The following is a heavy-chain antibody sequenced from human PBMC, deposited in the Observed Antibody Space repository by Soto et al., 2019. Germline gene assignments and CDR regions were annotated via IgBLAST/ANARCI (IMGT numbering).Heavy chain of an antibody. CDR2: IYSDGGT. CDR1: GFTVSNNY. D-gene: IGHD4-17*01. V-gene: IGHV3-66*01. J-gene: IGHJ4*02. Sequence: EVQLVQSGGGLVQPGGSLRLSCAASGFTVSNNYLSWVRQAPGKGLQRVSLIYSDGGTDYAESVKGRFTISRDNSKNTLYLQMNSLKAEDTAIYYCATRMTTAPYWGQGTLVTVSS. CDR3: ATRMTTAPY.